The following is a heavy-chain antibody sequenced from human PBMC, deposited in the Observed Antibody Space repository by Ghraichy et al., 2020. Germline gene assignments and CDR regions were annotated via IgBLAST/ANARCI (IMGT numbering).Heavy chain of an antibody. J-gene: IGHJ6*02. V-gene: IGHV3-21*01. D-gene: IGHD6-6*01. CDR3: ARDDATTARQSGMDV. CDR1: GFAFSVYD. Sequence: GESLNICCAASGFAFSVYDMNWVRQTPGKGLEWVSYISRTSSHIYDADSVRGRFIISRDNPKNSLYLEMNSLRAEDTGIYYCARDDATTARQSGMDVWGQGTTGIVSS. CDR2: ISRTSSHI.